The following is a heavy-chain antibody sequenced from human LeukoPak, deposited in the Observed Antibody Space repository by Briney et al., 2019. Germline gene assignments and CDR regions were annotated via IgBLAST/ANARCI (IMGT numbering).Heavy chain of an antibody. Sequence: PGGSLRLSCAASGFTFSSYAMSWVRQAPGKGLEWVSAISGSGGSTYYADSVKGRFTISSDNSKNTLYLQMNGLRAEDTAVYYCAKALSGDYEHWFDPWGQGTLVTVSS. V-gene: IGHV3-23*01. CDR2: ISGSGGST. CDR1: GFTFSSYA. CDR3: AKALSGDYEHWFDP. D-gene: IGHD4-17*01. J-gene: IGHJ5*02.